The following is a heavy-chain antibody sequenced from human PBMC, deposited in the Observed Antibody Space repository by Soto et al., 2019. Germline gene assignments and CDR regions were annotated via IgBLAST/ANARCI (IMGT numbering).Heavy chain of an antibody. CDR3: SRSIIPAGAFDI. J-gene: IGHJ3*02. CDR2: VNSDGSTT. V-gene: IGHV3-74*01. CDR1: GFTFSKYW. Sequence: EVQLVESGGGLVQPGGSLRVSCAASGFTFSKYWMHWVRQAPGKGLVWISRVNSDGSTTSYADSMKGRFTISRDNAKNTLNLQMNSLRAEDTAVYYCSRSIIPAGAFDIWGRGTMVTVSS. D-gene: IGHD3-3*01.